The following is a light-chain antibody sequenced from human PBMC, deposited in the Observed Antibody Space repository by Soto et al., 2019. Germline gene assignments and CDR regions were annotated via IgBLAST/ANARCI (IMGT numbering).Light chain of an antibody. CDR1: SSNIGSYKY. CDR2: EGT. Sequence: QSALTQPASVSGSPGQSITISCTGTSSNIGSYKYVSWYQQSPGKAPKLIIYEGTKRPSGVSNRFSGSNSGNTASLTISGLQAEDEADYYCCSYEGGSTFVVPFGGGTKVTVL. CDR3: CSYEGGSTFVVP. J-gene: IGLJ2*01. V-gene: IGLV2-23*03.